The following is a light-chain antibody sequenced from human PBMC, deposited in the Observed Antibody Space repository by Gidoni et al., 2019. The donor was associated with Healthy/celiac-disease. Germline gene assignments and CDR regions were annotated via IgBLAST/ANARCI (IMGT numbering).Light chain of an antibody. CDR1: SSDVGGYNY. CDR2: DVS. V-gene: IGLV2-14*03. J-gene: IGLJ1*01. CDR3: SSYTSSSTLYV. Sequence: QSALTQPASVSGSPGQSSTISCTGTSSDVGGYNYVSWYQQHPGKAPKLMIYDVSNRPSGVSNRFSGSTSGNTASLTISGLQAEDEADYSCSSYTSSSTLYVFGTGTKVTVL.